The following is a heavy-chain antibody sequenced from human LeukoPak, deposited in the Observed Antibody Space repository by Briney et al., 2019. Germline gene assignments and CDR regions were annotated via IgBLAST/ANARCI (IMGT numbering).Heavy chain of an antibody. D-gene: IGHD5-24*01. J-gene: IGHJ5*02. CDR3: ARGPTRMAFDP. CDR2: ISSSSSTI. V-gene: IGHV3-48*01. Sequence: GGSLRLSCAASGFTFSSYSMNWVRQAPGKGLEWVSYISSSSSTIYYADSVKGRFTISRDNAKNSLYLQMNSLRAEDTAVYYCARGPTRMAFDPWGQGTLVTVSS. CDR1: GFTFSSYS.